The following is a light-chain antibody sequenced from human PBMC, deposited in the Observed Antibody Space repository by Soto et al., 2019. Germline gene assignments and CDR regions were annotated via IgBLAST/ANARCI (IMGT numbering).Light chain of an antibody. CDR3: LQYDSYWA. V-gene: IGKV1-5*01. Sequence: DIQMTQSPXTXXASVXXXXXXXXRXXXXXSDWLAWYQQKPGKAPNLLIYDASSLESGVPSRFSGSGSGTEFTLTISSLQPDDFATYYCLQYDSYWAFGQGTKVEIK. CDR1: XXXSDW. CDR2: DAS. J-gene: IGKJ1*01.